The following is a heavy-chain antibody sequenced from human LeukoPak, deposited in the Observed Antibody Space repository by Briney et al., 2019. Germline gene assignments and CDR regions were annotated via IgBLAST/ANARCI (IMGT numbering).Heavy chain of an antibody. CDR3: AAQIYGDFADY. CDR2: ISYSGTT. J-gene: IGHJ4*02. CDR1: GGSFSSSSYY. D-gene: IGHD4-17*01. Sequence: PSETLSLTCTVSGGSFSSSSYYWGWIRQPPGKGLEYIGTISYSGTTYYNPSLRSRVTISLDRSKNQFSLKLTSVTAADTAAYYCAAQIYGDFADYWGQGTLVTVSS. V-gene: IGHV4-39*01.